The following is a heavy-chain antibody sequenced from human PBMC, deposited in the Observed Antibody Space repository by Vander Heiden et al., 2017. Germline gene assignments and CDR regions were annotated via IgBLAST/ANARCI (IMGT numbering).Heavy chain of an antibody. CDR1: GFTFISYG. J-gene: IGHJ6*02. Sequence: QVQLVASGGGVVQPGRSRRLSCAASGFTFISYGMHWVRQAPGKGLEWVAVIWYDGSNKNYADSVKGRFTISRDNSKNMVYLQMNSLRAEDTAVYYCARPICSGGSCYSMDVWGQGTTVTVSS. V-gene: IGHV3-33*01. D-gene: IGHD2-15*01. CDR2: IWYDGSNK. CDR3: ARPICSGGSCYSMDV.